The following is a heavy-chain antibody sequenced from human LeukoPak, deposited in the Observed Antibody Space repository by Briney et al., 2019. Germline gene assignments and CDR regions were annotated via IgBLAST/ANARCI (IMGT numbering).Heavy chain of an antibody. D-gene: IGHD5-18*01. J-gene: IGHJ4*02. CDR2: IYYSGST. CDR3: ARVWKDTAMIHFDY. Sequence: SQTLSLTCTVSGGSISSGGYYWSWIRQHPGKGLEWIGYIYYSGSTYYNPSLKSRVTISVDTSKNQFSLKLSSVTAADTAVYYCARVWKDTAMIHFDYWGQGTLVTASS. CDR1: GGSISSGGYY. V-gene: IGHV4-31*03.